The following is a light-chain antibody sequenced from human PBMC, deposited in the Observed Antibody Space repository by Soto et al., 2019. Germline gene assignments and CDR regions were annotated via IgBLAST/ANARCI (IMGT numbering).Light chain of an antibody. J-gene: IGLJ1*01. V-gene: IGLV2-8*01. CDR1: SSDVGGYDY. CDR2: EVT. CDR3: TSFAGIDVSYV. Sequence: QSVLTQPPSASGSPGQSVTISCTGTSSDVGGYDYVSWYQQHPGKAPKLIIYEVTKRPSGVPDRFSGSKSGNTASLTVSGLQAEDEADYYCTSFAGIDVSYVFGTGTKVTVL.